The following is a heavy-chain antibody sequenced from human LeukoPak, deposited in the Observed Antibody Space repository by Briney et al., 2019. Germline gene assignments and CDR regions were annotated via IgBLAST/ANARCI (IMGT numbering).Heavy chain of an antibody. CDR2: INHSGST. D-gene: IGHD2-15*01. CDR3: ARALAQGIICSGGSCYRNRYYYYYYGMDV. V-gene: IGHV4-34*01. Sequence: SETLSLTCAVYGGSFSGYYWSWIRQPPGKGLEWIGEINHSGSTNNNPSLKSRVTISVDTSKNQFSLKLSSVTAADTAVYYCARALAQGIICSGGSCYRNRYYYYYYGMDVWGQGTTVTVSS. J-gene: IGHJ6*02. CDR1: GGSFSGYY.